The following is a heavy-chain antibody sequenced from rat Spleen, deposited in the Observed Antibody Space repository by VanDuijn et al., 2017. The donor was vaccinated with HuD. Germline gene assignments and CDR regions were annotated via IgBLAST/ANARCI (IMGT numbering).Heavy chain of an antibody. CDR2: ISNSGETT. V-gene: IGHV5S13*01. Sequence: EVQLVESGGGLVQPGRSLQLSCAASGFTFSNYGMAWVRQAPTRGLEWVAVISNSGETTYYRDSVKGRFTVARDNAKNTVYLQMDSLRSEDTATYYCTTYGGLRNWFAYWGQGTLVTVSS. J-gene: IGHJ3*01. CDR1: GFTFSNYG. CDR3: TTYGGLRNWFAY. D-gene: IGHD4-1*01.